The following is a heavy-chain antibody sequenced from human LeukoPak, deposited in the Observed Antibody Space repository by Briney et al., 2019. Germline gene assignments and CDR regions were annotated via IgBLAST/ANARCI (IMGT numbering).Heavy chain of an antibody. CDR1: GYTFTSYG. CDR2: ISAYNGNT. J-gene: IGHJ3*02. V-gene: IGHV1-18*01. D-gene: IGHD3-22*01. Sequence: ASVKVSCKASGYTFTSYGISWVRQAPGQGLEWMGWISAYNGNTNYAQKLQGRVTMTTDTSTSTAYMELRSLRSDDTAVYYCARDTPNYDSSGYRSDAFDIWGQGTMDTVSS. CDR3: ARDTPNYDSSGYRSDAFDI.